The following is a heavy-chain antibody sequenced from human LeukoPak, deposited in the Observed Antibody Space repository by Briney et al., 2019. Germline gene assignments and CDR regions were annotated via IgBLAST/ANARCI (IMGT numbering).Heavy chain of an antibody. CDR3: ARDSSAIVTDDAFDI. D-gene: IGHD3-22*01. CDR2: ISAYNGNT. Sequence: ASVKVSCKASGGTFSSYAISWVRQAPGQGLEWMGRISAYNGNTNYAQKLQGRVTMTTDTSTSTAYMELRSLRSDDTAVYYCARDSSAIVTDDAFDIWGQGTMVTVSS. CDR1: GGTFSSYA. J-gene: IGHJ3*02. V-gene: IGHV1-18*01.